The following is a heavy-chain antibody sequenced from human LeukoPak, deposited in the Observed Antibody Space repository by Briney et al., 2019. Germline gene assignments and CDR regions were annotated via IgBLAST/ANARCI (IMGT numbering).Heavy chain of an antibody. CDR3: ARRAVAGAVAGY. J-gene: IGHJ4*02. D-gene: IGHD6-19*01. CDR1: GFTFSTYE. V-gene: IGHV3-48*03. Sequence: PGGSLRLACAASGFTFSTYEINWVSQAAGEGLEWVSYISSDGSTIYYAASVRCRYTISRDNANNSLYLPIKSLRAEDSTIYYCARRAVAGAVAGYWGQGTLVTVSS. CDR2: ISSDGSTI.